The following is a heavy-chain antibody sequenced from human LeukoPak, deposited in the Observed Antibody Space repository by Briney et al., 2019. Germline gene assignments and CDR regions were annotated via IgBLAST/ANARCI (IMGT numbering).Heavy chain of an antibody. CDR1: GFTFSSYS. CDR3: ASEDYGSGSYCFRN. CDR2: ISSSSSYI. Sequence: PGGSLRLSCAASGFTFSSYSMNWVRQAPGKGLEWVSSISSSSSYIYYADSVKGRFTISRDNTKNSLYLQMNSLRAEDTAVYYCASEDYGSGSYCFRNWGQGTLVNVSS. J-gene: IGHJ4*02. V-gene: IGHV3-21*01. D-gene: IGHD3-10*01.